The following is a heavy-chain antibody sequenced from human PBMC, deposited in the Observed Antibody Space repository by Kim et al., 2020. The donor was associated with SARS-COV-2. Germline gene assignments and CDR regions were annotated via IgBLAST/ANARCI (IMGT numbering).Heavy chain of an antibody. CDR3: ARGWSSSWSGGYFDY. Sequence: PSLTSRVTISVDTSKNQFSRKLSSVTAADTAVYYCARGWSSSWSGGYFDYWGQGTLVTVSS. V-gene: IGHV4-39*07. D-gene: IGHD6-13*01. J-gene: IGHJ4*02.